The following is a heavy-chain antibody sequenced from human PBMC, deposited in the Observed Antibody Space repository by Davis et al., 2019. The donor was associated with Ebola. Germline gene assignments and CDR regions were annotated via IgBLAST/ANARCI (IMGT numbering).Heavy chain of an antibody. Sequence: GGSLRLSCAASGFTFSGSAMHWVRLAPGKGLEWVSDINESGTRTYYVDSVKGRFTISRDNSKNILYLLMNRLRTEDTAKYYCARAGRISWYDCWSQGTLVTVSS. D-gene: IGHD2-15*01. CDR2: INESGTRT. CDR3: ARAGRISWYDC. CDR1: GFTFSGSA. V-gene: IGHV3-23*01. J-gene: IGHJ5*01.